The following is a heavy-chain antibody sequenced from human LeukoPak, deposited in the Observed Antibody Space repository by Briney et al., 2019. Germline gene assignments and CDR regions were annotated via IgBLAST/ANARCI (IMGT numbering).Heavy chain of an antibody. CDR3: ARGGYSYGVDY. CDR2: ISGSGGST. J-gene: IGHJ4*02. V-gene: IGHV3-23*01. D-gene: IGHD5-18*01. Sequence: GGSLRLSCAASGFTFSSYAMSWVRQAPGKGLEWVSAISGSGGSTYYADSVKGRFTISRDNSKNTLYLQMNSLRAEDTAIYYCARGGYSYGVDYWGQGTLVTVSS. CDR1: GFTFSSYA.